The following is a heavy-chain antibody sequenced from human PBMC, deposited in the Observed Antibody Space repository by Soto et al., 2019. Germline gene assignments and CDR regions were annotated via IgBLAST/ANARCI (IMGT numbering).Heavy chain of an antibody. Sequence: QVQLVQSGAEVKKPGASVKVSCKASGYTFTSYDINWVRQATGQGLEWMGWMNPNSGNTGYAQKFQGRVTMNRKTXXXXXXXXXXXXXXXXXXXXXXXXEKTSYGMDVWGQGTTVTVSS. V-gene: IGHV1-8*01. CDR3: XXEKTSYGMDV. CDR2: MNPNSGNT. CDR1: GYTFTSYD. J-gene: IGHJ6*02.